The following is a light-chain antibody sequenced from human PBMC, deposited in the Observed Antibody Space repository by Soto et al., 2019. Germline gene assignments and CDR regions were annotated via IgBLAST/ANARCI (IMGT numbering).Light chain of an antibody. J-gene: IGKJ1*01. Sequence: EIVLTQSPDTLSLSPGERATLSCRAIQSINSNYLAWYQQKPGQGPRPLIYGASSRSTGIPDRFSGSGSGTDFTLTISRLEPEDFAVYYCQQYDSSPRTFGQGTKVEIK. CDR1: QSINSNY. CDR3: QQYDSSPRT. V-gene: IGKV3-20*01. CDR2: GAS.